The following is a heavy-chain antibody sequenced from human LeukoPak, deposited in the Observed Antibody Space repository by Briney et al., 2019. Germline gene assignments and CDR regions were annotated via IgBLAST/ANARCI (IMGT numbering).Heavy chain of an antibody. CDR1: GGSISSGGYS. CDR3: ARLPIPGIAAAGIVY. Sequence: SETLSLTCAVSGGSISSGGYSWSWIRQPPGKGLEWIGYIYHSGSTYYNPSLKSRVTISVDRSKNQFSLKLSSVTAADTAVYYCARLPIPGIAAAGIVYWGQGTLVTVSS. CDR2: IYHSGST. D-gene: IGHD6-13*01. V-gene: IGHV4-30-2*01. J-gene: IGHJ4*02.